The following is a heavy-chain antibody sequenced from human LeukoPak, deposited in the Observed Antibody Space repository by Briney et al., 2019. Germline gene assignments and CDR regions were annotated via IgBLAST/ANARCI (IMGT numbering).Heavy chain of an antibody. V-gene: IGHV4-39*07. Sequence: SETLSLTCTVSGDSISSGSYYWGWIRQPPGKGLEWIGNIYYRGNTYFNPSLKSRVIISVDTSKNQFSLKLTSVTTADTAVYYCARAHRLVLHYFDSWGQGTPVTVSS. CDR1: GDSISSGSYY. CDR3: ARAHRLVLHYFDS. CDR2: IYYRGNT. D-gene: IGHD2-15*01. J-gene: IGHJ4*02.